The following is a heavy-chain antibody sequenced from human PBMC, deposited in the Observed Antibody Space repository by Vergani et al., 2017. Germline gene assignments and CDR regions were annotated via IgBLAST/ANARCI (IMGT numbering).Heavy chain of an antibody. CDR1: GYTFTNHH. J-gene: IGHJ4*02. CDR2: ITPGGST. V-gene: IGHV1-46*03. D-gene: IGHD3-10*01. CDR3: ARTSSISGSYYNGEWDY. Sequence: QGQLAQSGAEVKKPGASVKIACKTSGYTFTNHHLHWVRQAPGQGLEWMGIITPGGSTDYGPKFHGRATMTRDTSMRTVYMDLTGLRSDDTAMYYCARTSSISGSYYNGEWDYWGQGTLVVVSS.